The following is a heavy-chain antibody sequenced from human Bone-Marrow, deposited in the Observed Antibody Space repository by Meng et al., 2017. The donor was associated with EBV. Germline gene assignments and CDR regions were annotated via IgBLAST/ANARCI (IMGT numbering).Heavy chain of an antibody. V-gene: IGHV3-11*01. CDR3: ASYHGSGSSIDY. J-gene: IGHJ4*02. CDR1: ELTLSDYY. D-gene: IGHD3-10*01. Sequence: QVPPGGFGGGLLRPGGSLRLSSAALELTLSDYYMSWIRQAPGKGLGWVSHISNSGSIIYYAASVKGRFTISRDNAKNSLYLQMSSLRAEDTAVYYCASYHGSGSSIDYWGQGTLVTVSS. CDR2: ISNSGSII.